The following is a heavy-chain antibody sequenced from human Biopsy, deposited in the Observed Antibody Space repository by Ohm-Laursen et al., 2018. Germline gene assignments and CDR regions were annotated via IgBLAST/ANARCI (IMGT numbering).Heavy chain of an antibody. D-gene: IGHD3-3*01. V-gene: IGHV3-11*01. J-gene: IGHJ4*02. CDR3: ARFPDFWSGYYVDS. CDR2: LISRGSNI. CDR1: GFTFSDYY. Sequence: SLRLSCAASGFTFSDYYMSWIRQAPGKGLEWISYLISRGSNIYYADSVKGRFTVSRDNANNSLFLQMNSLRAEDTAVYYCARFPDFWSGYYVDSWGQGTLVTVSS.